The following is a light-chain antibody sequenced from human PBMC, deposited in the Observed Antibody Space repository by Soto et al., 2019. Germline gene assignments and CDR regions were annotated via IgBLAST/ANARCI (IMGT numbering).Light chain of an antibody. J-gene: IGLJ1*01. CDR1: SSDIGSYDL. CDR2: EGN. CDR3: CSYAGSSAYV. Sequence: QSALTQPASVSGSPGQSITISCTGTSSDIGSYDLVSWYQHHPGTAPKLMIYEGNKRPSGVSNRFSGSKSGNTASLTISGLQAEDEADYYCCSYAGSSAYVFGTGTKVTVL. V-gene: IGLV2-23*01.